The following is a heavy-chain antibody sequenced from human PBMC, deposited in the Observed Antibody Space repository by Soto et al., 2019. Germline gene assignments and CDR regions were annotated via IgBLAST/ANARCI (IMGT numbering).Heavy chain of an antibody. D-gene: IGHD3-16*01. Sequence: SETLSLTCTVSGDSISNYYWSWIRQAPGKGLEWIGFIYHSGNTNYNPSLKSRVTMSIDTSKSQFSLKLNSVTAADTAVYFCAKSPVSSTVRGFGWFDSWGQGTLVTVSS. CDR1: GDSISNYY. CDR2: IYHSGNT. CDR3: AKSPVSSTVRGFGWFDS. J-gene: IGHJ5*01. V-gene: IGHV4-59*01.